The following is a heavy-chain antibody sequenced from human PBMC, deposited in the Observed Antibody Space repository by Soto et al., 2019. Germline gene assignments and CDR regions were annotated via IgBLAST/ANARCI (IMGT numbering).Heavy chain of an antibody. V-gene: IGHV4-59*08. CDR3: ARHLWVGSSWYLGALDI. CDR2: IYYSGST. CDR1: ADSISNYY. Sequence: QVQLQESGPGLVKPSETLSLTCTVSADSISNYYWSWIRQPPGKGLEWIGYIYYSGSTHYNPSLKSRVTISVDTSKNQFSLKLSSVNAADTAVYYCARHLWVGSSWYLGALDIWGQGTMVTVSS. J-gene: IGHJ3*02. D-gene: IGHD6-13*01.